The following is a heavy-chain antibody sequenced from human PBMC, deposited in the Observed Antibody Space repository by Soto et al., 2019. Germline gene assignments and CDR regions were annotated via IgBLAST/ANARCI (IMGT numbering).Heavy chain of an antibody. V-gene: IGHV1-18*04. CDR3: ARDAESGTYYNNWFDP. J-gene: IGHJ5*02. CDR1: GYTFTTYG. CDR2: ISPYNGNT. Sequence: QVQLVQSGAEVKKPGASLEVSCNTSGYTFTTYGINWVRQAPGQGLEWMGWISPYNGNTKYAQKLQDRVTMTTDTSTSTVYMELRSLRSDDTAVYYCARDAESGTYYNNWFDPWGQGTLVTVSS. D-gene: IGHD1-26*01.